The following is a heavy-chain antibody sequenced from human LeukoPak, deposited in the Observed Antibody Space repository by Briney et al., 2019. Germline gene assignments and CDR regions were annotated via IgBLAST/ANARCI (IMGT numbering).Heavy chain of an antibody. D-gene: IGHD3-22*01. V-gene: IGHV3-9*01. Sequence: GGSLRLSCAASGFTFDDYAMHWVRQAPGKGLEWGSSITWNSGSIEYADSVKGRFTISRDNAGNSLYPQMNTLRPEDTALYYCVKGAPLGLPYDSRAYHLDYWGQGTLVTVSS. CDR2: ITWNSGSI. CDR3: VKGAPLGLPYDSRAYHLDY. J-gene: IGHJ4*02. CDR1: GFTFDDYA.